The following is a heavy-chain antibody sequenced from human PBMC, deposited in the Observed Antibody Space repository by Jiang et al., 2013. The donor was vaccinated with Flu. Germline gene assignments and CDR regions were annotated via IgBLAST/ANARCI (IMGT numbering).Heavy chain of an antibody. Sequence: KISCKGSGYSFTTYWIGWVRQMPGKGLEWMGIIYPGDSDTRYSPSFQGQVTISADKSISTAYLQWSSLKASDSAMYYCGRLAGGAAAPFDNWGQGTLVTVSS. V-gene: IGHV5-51*01. D-gene: IGHD6-13*01. J-gene: IGHJ4*02. CDR3: GRLAGGAAAPFDN. CDR2: IYPGDSDT. CDR1: GYSFTTYW.